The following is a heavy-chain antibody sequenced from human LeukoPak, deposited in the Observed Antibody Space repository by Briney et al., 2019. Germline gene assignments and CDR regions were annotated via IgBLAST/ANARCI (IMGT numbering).Heavy chain of an antibody. CDR2: IIPIFGTA. CDR1: GGTFSSYA. J-gene: IGHJ6*04. V-gene: IGHV1-69*13. CDR3: ARMDIVVVPAASHYGMDV. Sequence: ASVKVSCTASGGTFSSYAISWVRQAPGQGLEWMGGIIPIFGTANYAQKFQGRVTITADESTSTAYMELSSLRSEDTAVYYCARMDIVVVPAASHYGMDVWGKGTTVTVSS. D-gene: IGHD2-2*03.